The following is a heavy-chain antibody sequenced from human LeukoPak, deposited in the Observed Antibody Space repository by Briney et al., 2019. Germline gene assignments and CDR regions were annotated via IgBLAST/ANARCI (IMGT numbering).Heavy chain of an antibody. CDR1: GGSISSYY. Sequence: SETLSLTCTVSGGSISSYYWTWIRQPPGKGLEWVGYINYSGNTNHNPSLTSRVTISVDMSKSQFSLKLSSVTAADTAVYYCARRGTLDILTGHYLVDYWGQGTLVTVSS. D-gene: IGHD3-9*01. V-gene: IGHV4-59*08. J-gene: IGHJ4*02. CDR2: INYSGNT. CDR3: ARRGTLDILTGHYLVDY.